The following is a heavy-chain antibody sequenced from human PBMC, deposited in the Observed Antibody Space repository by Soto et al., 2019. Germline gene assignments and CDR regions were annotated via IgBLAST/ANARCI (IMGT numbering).Heavy chain of an antibody. J-gene: IGHJ4*02. Sequence: GASVKVSCKASGGTFSSYAISWVRQARGQRLEWMGWIVLVCGKANYAQKFQERVTITRDMSTSTAYMELSSLRSEDTAVYYCAADSAGATAIDYWGQGTLVTVSS. CDR3: AADSAGATAIDY. CDR1: GGTFSSYA. CDR2: IVLVCGKA. D-gene: IGHD1-26*01. V-gene: IGHV1-58*02.